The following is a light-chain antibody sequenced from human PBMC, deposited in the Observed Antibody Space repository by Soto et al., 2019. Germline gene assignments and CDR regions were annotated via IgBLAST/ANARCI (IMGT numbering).Light chain of an antibody. V-gene: IGKV3-15*01. J-gene: IGKJ4*01. CDR3: QQYNNWPPELT. Sequence: EIVMTQSPATLSVSPGERATLSCRASQSVSSNLAWYQQKPGQAPRLLIYGASTRATGIPARFSGSGSGTDFSLTISSLQSEEFAVYYCQQYNNWPPELTLGGGTKVDI. CDR1: QSVSSN. CDR2: GAS.